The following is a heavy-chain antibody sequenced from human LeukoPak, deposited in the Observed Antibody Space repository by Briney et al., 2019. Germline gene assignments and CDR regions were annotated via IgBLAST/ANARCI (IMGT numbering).Heavy chain of an antibody. Sequence: SETLSLTCTVSGGSISSSSYYWGWIRQPPGKGLEWIGSIYYSGSTYYNPSLKSRVTISVDTSKNQFSLQLNSVTPEDTAVYYCARDPGSFGFWSGWGQGTLVTVSS. D-gene: IGHD3-3*01. CDR1: GGSISSSSYY. V-gene: IGHV4-39*07. J-gene: IGHJ4*02. CDR3: ARDPGSFGFWSG. CDR2: IYYSGST.